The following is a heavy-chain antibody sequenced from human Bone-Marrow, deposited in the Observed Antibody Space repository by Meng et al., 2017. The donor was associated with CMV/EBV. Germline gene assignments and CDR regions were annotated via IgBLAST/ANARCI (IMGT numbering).Heavy chain of an antibody. Sequence: SETLSLTCTVSGDCISSSSYYWGWIRQPPGKGLEWIGSIYYSGSTYYNPSLKSRVTISVDTSKNQFSLKLSSVTAADTAVYYCARAPQNGYSSYYYYGMDVWGQGTTVTVSS. CDR1: GDCISSSSYY. D-gene: IGHD6-13*01. V-gene: IGHV4-39*07. J-gene: IGHJ6*02. CDR2: IYYSGST. CDR3: ARAPQNGYSSYYYYGMDV.